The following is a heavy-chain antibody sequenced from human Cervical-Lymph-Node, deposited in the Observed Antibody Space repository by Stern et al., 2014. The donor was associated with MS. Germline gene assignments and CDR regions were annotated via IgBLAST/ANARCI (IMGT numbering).Heavy chain of an antibody. J-gene: IGHJ4*02. D-gene: IGHD4-23*01. Sequence: VQLVESGAEVKKPGASVKVSCKASGYTLTDDYIHWVRQAPGQGLEWMGWINPNSGGPNYAQKFQGRVTMTREKSISTAHLELSRRRFDDTAVYYCAREVTGHDYWGQGTLFTVSA. CDR1: GYTLTDDY. CDR2: INPNSGGP. CDR3: AREVTGHDY. V-gene: IGHV1-2*02.